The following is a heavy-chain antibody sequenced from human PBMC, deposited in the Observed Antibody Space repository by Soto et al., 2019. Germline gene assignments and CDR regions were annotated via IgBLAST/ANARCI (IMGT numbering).Heavy chain of an antibody. CDR1: GFTFSSYA. CDR2: LSGSGVST. D-gene: IGHD5-12*01. V-gene: IGHV3-23*01. J-gene: IGHJ6*02. Sequence: EVQLLESGGGLVQPGGSLRLSCVASGFTFSSYAMSWVRQAPGKGLEWVSVLSGSGVSTYYADSVKGRFTISRDNSKNTLYLQMNSLRAEDTAVYYCARDLRWLQDLGGMDVWGQGTTVTVSS. CDR3: ARDLRWLQDLGGMDV.